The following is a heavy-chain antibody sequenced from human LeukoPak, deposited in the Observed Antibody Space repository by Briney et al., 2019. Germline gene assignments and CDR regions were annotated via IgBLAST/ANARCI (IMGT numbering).Heavy chain of an antibody. CDR3: PRDYWEWFLEEVFDI. D-gene: IGHD3-3*01. Sequence: PGGSLRLSCAASGFTFSSYSMNWVRQAPGKGLEWVAVISYDGSNKYYADSVKGRFTISRDNSKNTLYLQMNSLRTEDTAVYYGPRDYWEWFLEEVFDIWGQGTMVTVFS. J-gene: IGHJ3*02. CDR2: ISYDGSNK. V-gene: IGHV3-30*03. CDR1: GFTFSSYS.